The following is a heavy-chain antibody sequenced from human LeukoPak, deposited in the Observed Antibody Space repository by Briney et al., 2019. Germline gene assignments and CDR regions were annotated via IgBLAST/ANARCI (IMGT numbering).Heavy chain of an antibody. D-gene: IGHD3-22*01. CDR2: INPSGGST. CDR1: GYTFTSYY. Sequence: ASVKVSCKASGYTFTSYYMHWVRQAPGQGLEWMGIINPSGGSTSYAQKFQGRVTMTRDTSTSTVYMELSSLRSEDTAVYYCARARYYDSSGYYFFSEGFDYWGQGTLVTVSS. J-gene: IGHJ4*02. CDR3: ARARYYDSSGYYFFSEGFDY. V-gene: IGHV1-46*01.